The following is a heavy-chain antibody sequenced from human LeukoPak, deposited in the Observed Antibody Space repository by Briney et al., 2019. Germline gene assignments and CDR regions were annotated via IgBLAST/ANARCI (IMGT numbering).Heavy chain of an antibody. CDR2: IRYDGGNK. D-gene: IGHD3-3*01. Sequence: GGSLRLSCAASGFTFSSYAMHWVRQAPGKGLEWVTFIRYDGGNKYYADSVKGRFTISRDNSKNTLHLQMNSLRAEDTAVYYCAKGSKEVLFTRDHYMDVWGKGTTVTISS. CDR3: AKGSKEVLFTRDHYMDV. J-gene: IGHJ6*03. CDR1: GFTFSSYA. V-gene: IGHV3-30*02.